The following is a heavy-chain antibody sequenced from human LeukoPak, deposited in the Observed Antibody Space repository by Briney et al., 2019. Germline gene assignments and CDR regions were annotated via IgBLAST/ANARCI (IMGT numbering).Heavy chain of an antibody. Sequence: GESLKISCKASGYSFTSYWIGWVRQMPGKGLEWMGIIDPSDSETRYTPSFQGQVTISVDKSLTTTYLQWNSLKASDTAMYYCARQTAMGRSGDYWGQGTLVTVSS. CDR3: ARQTAMGRSGDY. D-gene: IGHD5-18*01. CDR2: IDPSDSET. CDR1: GYSFTSYW. J-gene: IGHJ4*02. V-gene: IGHV5-51*01.